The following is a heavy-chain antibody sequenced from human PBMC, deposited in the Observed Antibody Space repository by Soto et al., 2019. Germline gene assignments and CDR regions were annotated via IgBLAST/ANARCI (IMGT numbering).Heavy chain of an antibody. Sequence: QVQLVESGGGVVQPGRSLRLSCAASGFTFSSYGMHWVRQAPGKGLEWVAVIWYDGSNKYYADSVKGRFTISRDNSKNTLYLQMTSLRAEDTAVYYCAREKSCSGWSAFDYWGQGTLVTVSS. CDR3: AREKSCSGWSAFDY. J-gene: IGHJ4*02. CDR1: GFTFSSYG. D-gene: IGHD6-19*01. V-gene: IGHV3-33*01. CDR2: IWYDGSNK.